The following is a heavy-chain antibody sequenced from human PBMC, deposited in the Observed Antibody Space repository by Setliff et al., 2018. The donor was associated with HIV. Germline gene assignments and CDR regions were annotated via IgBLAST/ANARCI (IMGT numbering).Heavy chain of an antibody. Sequence: GGSLRLSCAASGFSFRSYAVSWVRQAPGKGLEWVSVISGSGDITYYRESVKGRFTVSRDNSNNTVYLQMNSLRAEDTAVYYCARGGFSSSWYSWGQGTLVTVSS. D-gene: IGHD6-13*01. J-gene: IGHJ4*02. V-gene: IGHV3-23*01. CDR1: GFSFRSYA. CDR3: ARGGFSSSWYS. CDR2: ISGSGDIT.